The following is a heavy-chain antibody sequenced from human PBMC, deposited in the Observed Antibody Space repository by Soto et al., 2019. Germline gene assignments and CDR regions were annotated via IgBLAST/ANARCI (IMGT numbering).Heavy chain of an antibody. Sequence: QVQLVQSGAEVKKPGSSVKVSCKASGGTFSSYAISWVRQAPGQGLEWMGGIIPIFGTANYAQKFQGRVTITADESASTAYMELSSLRSEDTAVYYCAREYYDSSGYYYNWFDPWGQGTLVTVSS. CDR3: AREYYDSSGYYYNWFDP. CDR1: GGTFSSYA. CDR2: IIPIFGTA. J-gene: IGHJ5*02. V-gene: IGHV1-69*01. D-gene: IGHD3-22*01.